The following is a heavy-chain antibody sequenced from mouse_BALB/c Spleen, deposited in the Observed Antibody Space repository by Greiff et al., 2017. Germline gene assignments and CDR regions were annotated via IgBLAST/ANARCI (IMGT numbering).Heavy chain of an antibody. D-gene: IGHD2-2*01. Sequence: EVQLVESGGGLVQPGGSLKLSCAASGFTFSSYTMSWVRQTPEKRLEWVAYISNGGGSTYYPDTVKGRFTISRDNAKNTLYLQMSSLKSEDTAMYYCARHFGYDVGFAYWGQGTLVTVSA. CDR2: ISNGGGST. CDR3: ARHFGYDVGFAY. J-gene: IGHJ3*01. V-gene: IGHV5-12-2*01. CDR1: GFTFSSYT.